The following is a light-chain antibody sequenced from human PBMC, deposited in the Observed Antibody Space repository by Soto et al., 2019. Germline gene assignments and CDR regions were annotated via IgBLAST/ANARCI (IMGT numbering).Light chain of an antibody. J-gene: IGKJ2*01. CDR3: QQYGGSPPTYT. CDR1: QSISSSY. CDR2: GAS. Sequence: EIVLTQSPGTLSLSPGERATLSCRASQSISSSYLAWYQQKPSQAPRLLIYGASSRATGVPDRFSGSGSGTDFTLTISRLEPEDVAVYYCQQYGGSPPTYTFGQGTKLEIK. V-gene: IGKV3-20*01.